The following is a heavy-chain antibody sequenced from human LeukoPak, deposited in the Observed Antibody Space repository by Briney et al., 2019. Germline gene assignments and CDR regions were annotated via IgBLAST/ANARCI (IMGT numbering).Heavy chain of an antibody. J-gene: IGHJ5*02. D-gene: IGHD3-3*01. V-gene: IGHV1-69*13. Sequence: SVKVSCTASGGTFSSYAISWVRQAPGQGLEWMGGIIPIFGTANYAQKFKGRVTITADESTSTAYMELSSLRSEDTAVYYCARRRGLYYDFWSGYFNWFDPWGQGTLVTVSS. CDR3: ARRRGLYYDFWSGYFNWFDP. CDR2: IIPIFGTA. CDR1: GGTFSSYA.